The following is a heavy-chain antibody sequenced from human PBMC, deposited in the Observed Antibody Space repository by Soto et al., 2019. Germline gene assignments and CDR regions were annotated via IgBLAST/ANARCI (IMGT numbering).Heavy chain of an antibody. D-gene: IGHD2-2*01. CDR3: ARATPAGSADF. Sequence: QVQLQESGPGLVKPSQTLSLTCTVSGGSNIRDGYYWSWIRQHPGKGLEWIAYISYSGSSYSNPSLKSRVTISAYTSKNQFSLRLASVTAADTAVYFCARATPAGSADFWGQGTLVTVSS. CDR2: ISYSGSS. J-gene: IGHJ4*02. V-gene: IGHV4-31*03. CDR1: GGSNIRDGYY.